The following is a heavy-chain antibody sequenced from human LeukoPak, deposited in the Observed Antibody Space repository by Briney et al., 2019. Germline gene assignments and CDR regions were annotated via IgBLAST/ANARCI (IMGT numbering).Heavy chain of an antibody. CDR3: ARDFFSSSWQYYYYYMDV. D-gene: IGHD6-13*01. CDR1: GDSIGSYY. Sequence: SETLSLTCTVSGDSIGSYYWSWIRQPPGKGLEWIGYIYYSGSTNYNPSLKSRVTISVDTSKNQFSLKLSSVTAADTAVYYCARDFFSSSWQYYYYYMDVWGKGTTVTVSS. V-gene: IGHV4-59*01. J-gene: IGHJ6*03. CDR2: IYYSGST.